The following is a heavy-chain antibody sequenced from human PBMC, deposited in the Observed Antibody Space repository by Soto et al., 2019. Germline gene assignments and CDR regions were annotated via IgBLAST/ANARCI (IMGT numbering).Heavy chain of an antibody. CDR3: ARGCGEY. CDR1: GCTFTSYG. V-gene: IGHV1-18*01. CDR2: ISGYNGDT. Sequence: QVQLVQSGAEVKMPGASVKVSCKASGCTFTSYGISWVREDPGQGLEWLGWISGYNGDTNYAQKFQGRVTMTTDTSTSTAYMELRSLGSDDSAMYYCARGCGEYWGQGTLVTVSS. J-gene: IGHJ4*02.